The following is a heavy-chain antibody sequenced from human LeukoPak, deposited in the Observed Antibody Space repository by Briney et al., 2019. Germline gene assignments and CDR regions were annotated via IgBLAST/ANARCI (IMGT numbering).Heavy chain of an antibody. D-gene: IGHD5-12*01. CDR3: ARGVGDSGYDYDDF. CDR1: GFTFSYYS. V-gene: IGHV3-21*01. Sequence: GGSLRLSCAASGFTFSYYSMNWVRQSPGKGLEWVSSISRSSTYTYYADSLKGRIAISRDNSKNSLYLQMNSLRVEDTAVYYCARGVGDSGYDYDDFWGQGTLVTVSS. J-gene: IGHJ4*02. CDR2: ISRSSTYT.